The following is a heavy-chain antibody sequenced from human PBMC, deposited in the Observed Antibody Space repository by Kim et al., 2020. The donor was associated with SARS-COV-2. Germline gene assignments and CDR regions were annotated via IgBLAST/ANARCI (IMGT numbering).Heavy chain of an antibody. V-gene: IGHV3-48*02. D-gene: IGHD3-3*01. J-gene: IGHJ4*02. CDR3: ARDPTYDFWSGYSRSFDY. CDR1: GFTFNSYS. Sequence: GVSLRLSCAASGFTFNSYSMNWVRQAPGKGLEWVSYISSSSRTIYYADSVKGRFTISRDNAKNSLYLQMNSLRDEDTAVYYCARDPTYDFWSGYSRSFDYWGQGTLVTVSS. CDR2: ISSSSRTI.